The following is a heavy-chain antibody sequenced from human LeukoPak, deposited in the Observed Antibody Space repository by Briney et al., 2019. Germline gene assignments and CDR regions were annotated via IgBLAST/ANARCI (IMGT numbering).Heavy chain of an antibody. V-gene: IGHV3-21*05. CDR3: ARDTFQPGLIDS. D-gene: IGHD2-2*01. CDR1: GFTFSRFA. J-gene: IGHJ4*02. CDR2: INTDSSDI. Sequence: GGSLRLSCAASGFTFSRFAMNWVRQAPGKGPEWISYINTDSSDIHYADSVKGRFTISRDNARNTLFLQLSSLRAEDSAVYYCARDTFQPGLIDSWGQGTLVTVSS.